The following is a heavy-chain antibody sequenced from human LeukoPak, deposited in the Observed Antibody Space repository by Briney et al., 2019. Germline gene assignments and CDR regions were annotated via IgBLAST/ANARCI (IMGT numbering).Heavy chain of an antibody. Sequence: SETLSLTCAVYGGSFSGYYWSWLRQPPGKGLEWSGEINHSGSSNYNPSLKSRVTISVDKSKNQFSLKLSSVAAADTAVYYCARQPGQQLVQAFDYWGQGTLVTVSS. CDR1: GGSFSGYY. D-gene: IGHD6-13*01. V-gene: IGHV4-34*01. J-gene: IGHJ4*02. CDR2: INHSGSS. CDR3: ARQPGQQLVQAFDY.